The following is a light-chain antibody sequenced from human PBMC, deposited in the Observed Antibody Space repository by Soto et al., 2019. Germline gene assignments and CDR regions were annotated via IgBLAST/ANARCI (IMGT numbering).Light chain of an antibody. CDR1: QSVSSGH. Sequence: DIVLTESPGTLSLSPGERASLSCRASQSVSSGHLAWYQQKPGQAPRLLIYGASSRATGTPDRFSGSGSGTDFTLTISRLEPEDYAVYYCQQYGHSLWTFGQGTTVDIK. CDR2: GAS. J-gene: IGKJ1*01. CDR3: QQYGHSLWT. V-gene: IGKV3-20*01.